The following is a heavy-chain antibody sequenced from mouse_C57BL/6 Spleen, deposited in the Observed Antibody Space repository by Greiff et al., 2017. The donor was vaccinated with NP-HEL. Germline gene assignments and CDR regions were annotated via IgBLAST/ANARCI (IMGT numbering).Heavy chain of an antibody. D-gene: IGHD1-1*01. CDR2: IDPENGDT. V-gene: IGHV14-4*01. J-gene: IGHJ4*01. CDR3: ILITTVVATDYAMDY. CDR1: GFNIKDDY. Sequence: EVQGVESGAELVRPGASVKLSCTASGFNIKDDYMHWVKQRPEQGLEWIGWIDPENGDTEYASKFQGKATITADTSSNTAYLQLSSLTSEDTAVYYCILITTVVATDYAMDYWGQGTSVTVSS.